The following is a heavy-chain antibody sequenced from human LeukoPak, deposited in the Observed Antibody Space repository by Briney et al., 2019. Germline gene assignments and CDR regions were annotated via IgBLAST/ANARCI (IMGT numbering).Heavy chain of an antibody. V-gene: IGHV1-2*02. Sequence: ASVKVSCKASGYTFTGYYMHWVRQAPGQGLERMGWINPNSGGTNYAQKFQGRVTMTRDTSISTAYMELSRLRSDDTAVYYCAVSIAVAGKGLRYYYYMDVWGKGTTVTVSS. CDR3: AVSIAVAGKGLRYYYYMDV. CDR1: GYTFTGYY. J-gene: IGHJ6*03. D-gene: IGHD6-19*01. CDR2: INPNSGGT.